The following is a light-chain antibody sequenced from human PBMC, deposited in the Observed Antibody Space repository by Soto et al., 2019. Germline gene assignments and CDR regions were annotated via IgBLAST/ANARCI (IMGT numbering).Light chain of an antibody. CDR1: QSVSSSY. Sequence: EIVLTQSPGTLSLSPGERATLSCRASQSVSSSYLAWYQQKPGQAPRLLIYGASSRATGITDRFSGSGSGTDFTLTISRLETEDCAVYYCQQYGSSPDTFGQGTKLEIK. CDR2: GAS. CDR3: QQYGSSPDT. J-gene: IGKJ2*01. V-gene: IGKV3-20*01.